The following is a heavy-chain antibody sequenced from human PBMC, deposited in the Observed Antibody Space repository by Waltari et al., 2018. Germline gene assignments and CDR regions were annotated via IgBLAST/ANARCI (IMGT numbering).Heavy chain of an antibody. J-gene: IGHJ5*02. CDR2: ISAYNGNT. Sequence: QVQLVQSGAEVKKPGASVKVSCKASGYTFTSYGISWVRQAPGQGLEWMGWISAYNGNTNYAQKLQGRVTMTTDPSTSTAYMELRSLRSDDTAVYYCARVLTGYSSSGRAGWFDPWGQGTLVTVSS. V-gene: IGHV1-18*01. CDR1: GYTFTSYG. D-gene: IGHD6-13*01. CDR3: ARVLTGYSSSGRAGWFDP.